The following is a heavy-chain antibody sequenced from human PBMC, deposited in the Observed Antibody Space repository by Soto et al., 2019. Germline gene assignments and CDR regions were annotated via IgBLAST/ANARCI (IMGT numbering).Heavy chain of an antibody. CDR2: IDPSDSYT. Sequence: GESLKISCKGSGYSFTSYWISWVRQMPGKGLEWMGRIDPSDSYTNYSPSFQGHVTISADKSISTAYLQWSSLKASDTAMYYCARRVAAAGWAYYYYGMDVWGQGTTVTVSS. D-gene: IGHD6-13*01. CDR3: ARRVAAAGWAYYYYGMDV. V-gene: IGHV5-10-1*01. J-gene: IGHJ6*02. CDR1: GYSFTSYW.